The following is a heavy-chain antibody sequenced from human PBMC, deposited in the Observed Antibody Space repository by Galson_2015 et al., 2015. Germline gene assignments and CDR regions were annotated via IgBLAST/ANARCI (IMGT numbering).Heavy chain of an antibody. CDR1: GFTFSNYG. V-gene: IGHV3-33*01. D-gene: IGHD3-3*01. CDR3: ARDRSGAARYFDY. Sequence: SLRLSCAASGFTFSNYGLHWVRQGPGRGLEWVAYIWYDGNNKYYGDSVKGRFTISRDNSKNTVYLQMNSLRVEDTAVYYCARDRSGAARYFDYWGRGTLVTVSS. J-gene: IGHJ4*02. CDR2: IWYDGNNK.